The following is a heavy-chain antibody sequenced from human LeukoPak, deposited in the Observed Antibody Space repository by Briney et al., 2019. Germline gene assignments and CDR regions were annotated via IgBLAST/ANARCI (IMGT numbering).Heavy chain of an antibody. Sequence: ASVKVSCKASGYTFTSYDINWVRQAPGQGLEWMGIINPSGGSTSYAQKFQGRVTMTRDMSTSTVYMELSSLRSEDTAVYYCASDYYGSGRYPFDYWGQGTLVTVSS. CDR3: ASDYYGSGRYPFDY. V-gene: IGHV1-46*01. CDR1: GYTFTSYD. CDR2: INPSGGST. D-gene: IGHD3-10*01. J-gene: IGHJ4*02.